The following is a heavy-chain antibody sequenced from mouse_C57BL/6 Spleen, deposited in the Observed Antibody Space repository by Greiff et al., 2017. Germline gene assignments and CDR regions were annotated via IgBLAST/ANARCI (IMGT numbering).Heavy chain of an antibody. J-gene: IGHJ2*01. Sequence: QVQLQQSGAELVRPGTSVKVSCKASGYAFTNYLIEWVKQRPGQGLKWIGVINPGSGGTNYNEKFKGKATLTADKSSSTAYMQLSSLTSEDSAVYFCARRGGNYYFDYWGQGTTLTVSS. V-gene: IGHV1-54*01. CDR2: INPGSGGT. CDR3: ARRGGNYYFDY. CDR1: GYAFTNYL. D-gene: IGHD2-1*01.